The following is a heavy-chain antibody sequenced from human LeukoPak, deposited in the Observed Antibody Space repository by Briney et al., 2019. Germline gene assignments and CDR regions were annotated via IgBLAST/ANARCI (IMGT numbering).Heavy chain of an antibody. CDR2: IKSKGDGGTT. CDR1: GFTFSHAW. Sequence: PGGSLRLSCAASGFTFSHAWMSWVRQAPGKGLEWVGRIKSKGDGGTTDYGAPVKGRFTISRDDPKNMLFLQMNSLKIDDTAVYYCTTTHIVVVPTAPWGQGTLVTVSS. D-gene: IGHD2-2*01. V-gene: IGHV3-15*01. CDR3: TTTHIVVVPTAP. J-gene: IGHJ4*02.